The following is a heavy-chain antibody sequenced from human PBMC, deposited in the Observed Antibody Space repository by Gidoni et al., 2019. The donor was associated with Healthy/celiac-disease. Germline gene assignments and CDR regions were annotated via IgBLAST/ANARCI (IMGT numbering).Heavy chain of an antibody. J-gene: IGHJ4*02. V-gene: IGHV1-3*01. D-gene: IGHD1-20*01. CDR3: AKEGGINGGFDY. CDR2: INAGNGNT. CDR1: GYTFTSYA. Sequence: QVQLVQSGAEVKKPGASVKVSCKASGYTFTSYAMHWVRQAPGQRLEWMGWINAGNGNTKYSQKFQGRVTITRDTSASTAYMELSSLRSEDTAVYYCAKEGGINGGFDYWGQGTLVTVSS.